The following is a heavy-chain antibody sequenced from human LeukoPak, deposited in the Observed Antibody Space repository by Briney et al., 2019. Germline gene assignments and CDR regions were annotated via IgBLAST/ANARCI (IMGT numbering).Heavy chain of an antibody. V-gene: IGHV3-30*18. D-gene: IGHD2-15*01. J-gene: IGHJ6*02. CDR2: ISHDGSNN. CDR1: GFTLSRYG. Sequence: GRSLRLSCAASGFTLSRYGIHWVRQAPGKGLEWVAVISHDGSNNYYADSVKGRFTISRDNSKNTLYLQMISLRAEDTAVYYCAKDTCSGGRCYYYYGMDVWGQGTTVTVSS. CDR3: AKDTCSGGRCYYYYGMDV.